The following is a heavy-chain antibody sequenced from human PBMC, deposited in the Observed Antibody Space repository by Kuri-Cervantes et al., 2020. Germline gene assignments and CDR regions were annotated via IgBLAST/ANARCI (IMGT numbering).Heavy chain of an antibody. CDR3: ARPHCSSTSCYTQTYYYYYGMDV. Sequence: ASVKVSCKASGYTFTSYGINWVRQATGQGLEWMGWMNPNSGNTGYAQKFQGRVTMTRNTSISTAYMELSSLRSEDTAVYYCARPHCSSTSCYTQTYYYYYGMDVWGQGTAVTVSS. CDR2: MNPNSGNT. D-gene: IGHD2-2*02. J-gene: IGHJ6*02. V-gene: IGHV1-8*02. CDR1: GYTFTSYG.